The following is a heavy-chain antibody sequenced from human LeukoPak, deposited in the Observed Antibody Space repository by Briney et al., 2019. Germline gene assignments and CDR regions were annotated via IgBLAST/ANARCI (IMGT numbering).Heavy chain of an antibody. CDR3: ARNGGNSDYDY. CDR1: GGSISSSSSIC. J-gene: IGHJ4*02. Sequence: PSETLSLTWAVSGGSISSSSSICWTWVRQPPGEGLEWIGEIYHNGATNYNPSLKSRVTLLLDKSKNQFSLRLNSVTAADTAVYYCARNGGNSDYDYWGQGTLVTVSA. D-gene: IGHD4-23*01. V-gene: IGHV4-4*02. CDR2: IYHNGAT.